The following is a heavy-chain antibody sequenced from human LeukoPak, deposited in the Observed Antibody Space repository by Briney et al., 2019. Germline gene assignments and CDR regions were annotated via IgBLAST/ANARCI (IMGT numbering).Heavy chain of an antibody. Sequence: PGGSLRLSCAASGFSLSGNHMSWVRQAPGKGLEWVSIIYRGGSTYYADSVKGRFTISRDTSKNTLCLQMNSLRAEDTAVYYCARDLAYWGQGTLVTVSS. CDR1: GFSLSGNH. CDR3: ARDLAY. CDR2: IYRGGST. V-gene: IGHV3-53*01. J-gene: IGHJ4*02.